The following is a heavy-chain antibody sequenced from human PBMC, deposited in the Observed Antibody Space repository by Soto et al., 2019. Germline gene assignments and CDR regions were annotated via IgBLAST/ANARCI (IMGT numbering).Heavy chain of an antibody. CDR1: VFTFDDYT. CDR2: ISWDGGST. V-gene: IGHV3-43*01. Sequence: PWGSLRLSCAASVFTFDDYTMHCVRQSPGKCLEWVSLISWDGGSTYYADSVKGRFTISRDNSKNSLYLQMNSLRTEDTDLYYCAKDTHSSSSATNYYSSYDMHVLGQVTTVTLSS. CDR3: AKDTHSSSSATNYYSSYDMHV. J-gene: IGHJ6*02. D-gene: IGHD6-13*01.